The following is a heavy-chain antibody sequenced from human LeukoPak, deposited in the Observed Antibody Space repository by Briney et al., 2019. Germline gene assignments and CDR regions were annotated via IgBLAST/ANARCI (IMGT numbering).Heavy chain of an antibody. CDR1: GYTFTDYD. J-gene: IGHJ4*02. V-gene: IGHV1-18*01. CDR3: ARRGLGTTQRYFEY. Sequence: ASVNVSCKASGYTFTDYDITWVRQAPGQGLEWMGWISAYNGHTNYAQKLQGRITVTTDTSTSTSYMELRSRRSGDTAVYYCARRGLGTTQRYFEYWGQGTLVIVS. D-gene: IGHD1-7*01. CDR2: ISAYNGHT.